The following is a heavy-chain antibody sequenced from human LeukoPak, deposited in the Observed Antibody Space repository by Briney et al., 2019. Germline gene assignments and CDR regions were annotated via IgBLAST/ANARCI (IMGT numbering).Heavy chain of an antibody. Sequence: PGGSLRLSCAASGFTFSDYDMHWVRQATGKGLEWVPAIGTAGDTYYTGSVKGRFTISRENAKSSLYLQMNSLRAGDTAVYYCARVAKERVGGVYYFDYWGQGTLVTVSS. V-gene: IGHV3-13*01. J-gene: IGHJ4*02. D-gene: IGHD1-1*01. CDR1: GFTFSDYD. CDR2: IGTAGDT. CDR3: ARVAKERVGGVYYFDY.